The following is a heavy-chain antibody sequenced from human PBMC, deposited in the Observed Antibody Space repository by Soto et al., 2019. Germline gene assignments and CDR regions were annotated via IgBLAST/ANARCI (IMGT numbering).Heavy chain of an antibody. CDR2: ISGSGGST. Sequence: GGSLRLSCAASGFTFSSDAMSWVRQAPGTGLEWVSAISGSGGSTYYADSVKGRFTISRDNSKNTLYLQMNSLRAEDTAVYYCAKDLMHDILTGYYDYWGQGTVVTVSS. V-gene: IGHV3-23*01. CDR1: GFTFSSDA. J-gene: IGHJ4*02. D-gene: IGHD3-9*01. CDR3: AKDLMHDILTGYYDY.